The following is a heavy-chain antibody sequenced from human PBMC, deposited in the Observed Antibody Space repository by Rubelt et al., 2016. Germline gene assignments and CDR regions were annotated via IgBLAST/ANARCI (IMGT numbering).Heavy chain of an antibody. CDR1: GFTFSSYA. CDR2: ISGSGGST. Sequence: EVQLLESGGGLVQPGGSLRLSCAASGFTFSSYAMSWARQAPGKGLEWVSAISGSGGSTYYADSVKGRFTISRDNSKNTLYRQMNSLRAEDTAVYYCAKRVRFSIAAAGFDPWGQGTLVTVSS. V-gene: IGHV3-23*01. CDR3: AKRVRFSIAAAGFDP. D-gene: IGHD6-13*01. J-gene: IGHJ5*02.